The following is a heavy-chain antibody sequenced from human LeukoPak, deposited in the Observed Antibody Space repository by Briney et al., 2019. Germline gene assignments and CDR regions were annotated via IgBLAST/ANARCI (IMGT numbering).Heavy chain of an antibody. CDR2: IIPILGIA. D-gene: IGHD3-3*01. CDR1: GGTFSSYT. Sequence: SVKVSCKASGGTFSSYTISWVRQAPGQGLEWMGRIIPILGIANYAQKFQGRVTITADKSTSTAYMELSSLRSEDTAVYYCATLSRSAHQFPFDPWGQGTLVTVSS. J-gene: IGHJ5*02. CDR3: ATLSRSAHQFPFDP. V-gene: IGHV1-69*02.